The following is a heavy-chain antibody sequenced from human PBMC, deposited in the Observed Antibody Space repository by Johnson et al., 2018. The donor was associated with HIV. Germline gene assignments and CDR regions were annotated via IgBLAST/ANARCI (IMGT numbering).Heavy chain of an antibody. CDR1: GFTFSSYG. CDR3: ARDDILTGYYDAFDI. V-gene: IGHV3-30*14. Sequence: QVQLVESGGGVVQSGRSLRLSCAASGFTFSSYGMHWVRQAPAKGLEWVAVVSYDGSERYYADSVKGRFTISRDNSKNTLYLQMNSLRAEDTAVYYCARDDILTGYYDAFDIWGQGTMVTVSS. D-gene: IGHD3-9*01. J-gene: IGHJ3*02. CDR2: VSYDGSER.